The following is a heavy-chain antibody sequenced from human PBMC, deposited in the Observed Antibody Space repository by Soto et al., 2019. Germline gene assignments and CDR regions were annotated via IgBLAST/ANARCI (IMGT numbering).Heavy chain of an antibody. D-gene: IGHD2-2*01. J-gene: IGHJ4*02. CDR3: EDQHSYGEPLHY. Sequence: PSETLSLTCSVSGRSITTDGFYWSWIRQHPGKGLEWIGFVFYSGSTYYNPSLESRVAMSLDRSKNQFSLELKSLTAADTGVYYCEDQHSYGEPLHYWGQGTPVTVSS. V-gene: IGHV4-31*03. CDR2: VFYSGST. CDR1: GRSITTDGFY.